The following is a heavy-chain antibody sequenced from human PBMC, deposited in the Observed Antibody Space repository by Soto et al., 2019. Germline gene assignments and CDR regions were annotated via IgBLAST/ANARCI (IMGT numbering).Heavy chain of an antibody. CDR1: GYTFTSYG. D-gene: IGHD3-16*02. CDR3: AREIMITFGGVIVNWFDP. J-gene: IGHJ5*02. Sequence: GASVKVSCKASGYTFTSYGISWVRQAPGQGLEWMGWISAYNGNTNYAQKLQGRVTMTTDTSTSTAYMELRSLRSDDTAVFYCAREIMITFGGVIVNWFDPWGQGTLVTVSS. V-gene: IGHV1-18*01. CDR2: ISAYNGNT.